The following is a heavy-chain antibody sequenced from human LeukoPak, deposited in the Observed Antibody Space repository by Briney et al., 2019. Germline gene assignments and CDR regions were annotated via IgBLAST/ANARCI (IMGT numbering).Heavy chain of an antibody. V-gene: IGHV4-61*08. CDR1: GGSISSGGYY. CDR3: ARHENPVTGSLGY. CDR2: IYYSGST. D-gene: IGHD2-21*02. Sequence: SQTLSLTCTVSGGSISSGGYYWSWIRQPPGKGLEWIGYIYYSGSTNYNPSLKSRVTISVDTSNNQFSLKLSSVTAADTAVYYCARHENPVTGSLGYWGQGTLVTVSS. J-gene: IGHJ4*02.